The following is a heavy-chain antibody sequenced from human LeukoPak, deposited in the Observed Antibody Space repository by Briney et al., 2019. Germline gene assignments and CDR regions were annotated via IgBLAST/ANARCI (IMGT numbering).Heavy chain of an antibody. CDR3: ARSAVGDYYDSSGYGY. D-gene: IGHD3-22*01. V-gene: IGHV4-34*01. CDR1: GGSFSGYY. Sequence: SETLSLTCAVYGGSFSGYYWSWIRQPPGKGLEWIGEINHSGSTNYNPSLKSRVTISVDTSKNQFSLKLSSVTAADTAVYYCARSAVGDYYDSSGYGYWGQGTLVTVSS. J-gene: IGHJ4*02. CDR2: INHSGST.